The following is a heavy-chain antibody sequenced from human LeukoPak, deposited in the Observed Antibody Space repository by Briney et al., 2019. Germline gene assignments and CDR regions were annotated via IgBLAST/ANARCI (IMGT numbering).Heavy chain of an antibody. Sequence: GASVKVSCKASGYTFSGYYIHWVRQAPGQGLEWMGWINPNSGGTNYAQKFQGRVTMTRDTSISTAYMELSRLRSDDTAVYYCARERRLIAAAGTTYNWFDPWGQGTLVTVSS. CDR1: GYTFSGYY. CDR3: ARERRLIAAAGTTYNWFDP. V-gene: IGHV1-2*02. CDR2: INPNSGGT. D-gene: IGHD6-13*01. J-gene: IGHJ5*02.